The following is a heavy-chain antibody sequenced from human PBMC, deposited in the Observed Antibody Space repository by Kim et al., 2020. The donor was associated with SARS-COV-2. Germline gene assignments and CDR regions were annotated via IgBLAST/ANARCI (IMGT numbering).Heavy chain of an antibody. J-gene: IGHJ6*02. D-gene: IGHD3-22*01. CDR2: ISYDGSNK. CDR1: GFTFSSYG. Sequence: GGSLRLSCAASGFTFSSYGMHWVRQAPGKGLEWVAVISYDGSNKYYADSVKGRFTISRDNSKNTLYLQMNSLRAEDTAVYYCAKDRGITMIVYGMDVWGQGTTVTVSS. CDR3: AKDRGITMIVYGMDV. V-gene: IGHV3-30*18.